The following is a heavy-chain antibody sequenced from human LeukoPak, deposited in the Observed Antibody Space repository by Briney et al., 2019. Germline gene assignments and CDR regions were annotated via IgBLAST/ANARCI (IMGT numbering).Heavy chain of an antibody. J-gene: IGHJ4*02. CDR2: INHSGST. CDR3: ARAREAVAIDY. CDR1: GGSFSGYY. V-gene: IGHV4-34*01. Sequence: PSETLSLTCAVYGGSFSGYYWSWIRQPPGKGLEWIGEINHSGSTNYNPSLKSRVTVSVDTSKNQFSLKVTSVTATDTAVYYCARAREAVAIDYWGQGTRVTVSS. D-gene: IGHD6-19*01.